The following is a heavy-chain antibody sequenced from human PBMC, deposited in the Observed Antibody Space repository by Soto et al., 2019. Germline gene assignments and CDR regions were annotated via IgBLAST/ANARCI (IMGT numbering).Heavy chain of an antibody. J-gene: IGHJ6*02. V-gene: IGHV4-30-4*01. CDR1: GGSISSGDYY. D-gene: IGHD6-13*01. CDR3: ARGIAAAGIVTNYYGMDV. CDR2: IYYSGST. Sequence: SETLSLTCTVSGGSISSGDYYWSWIRQPPGKGLEWIGYIYYSGSTYSNPSLKSRVTISVDTSKNQFSLKLSSVTAADTAVYYCARGIAAAGIVTNYYGMDVWGQGTTVTVSS.